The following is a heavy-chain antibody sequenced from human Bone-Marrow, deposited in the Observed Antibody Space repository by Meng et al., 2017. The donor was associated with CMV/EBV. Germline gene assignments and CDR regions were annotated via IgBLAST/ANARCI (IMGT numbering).Heavy chain of an antibody. CDR1: GFTFSSYA. CDR2: ISYDGSNK. J-gene: IGHJ6*01. CDR3: ARGALGGATARNYYYYGMDV. V-gene: IGHV3-30*04. Sequence: GESLKISCAASGFTFSSYAMHWVGQAPGKGLEWVAVISYDGSNKYYADSVKGRFTISRDNSKNTLYLQMNSLRAEDTAVYYCARGALGGATARNYYYYGMDVWGQGTTVTFSS. D-gene: IGHD3-16*01.